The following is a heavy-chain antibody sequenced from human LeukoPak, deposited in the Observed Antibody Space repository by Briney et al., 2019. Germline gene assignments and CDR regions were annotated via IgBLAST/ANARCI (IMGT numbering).Heavy chain of an antibody. CDR3: ARARVLYYFDY. J-gene: IGHJ4*02. CDR1: GFTFSGDW. V-gene: IGHV3-7*04. CDR2: VNQDESEK. Sequence: PGGSLRLSCAASGFTFSGDWMSWVRQAPGKGLEWVANVNQDESEKFSVDSVWGRFTISRDNAKNSVYLQMHSLRAEDTAVYYCARARVLYYFDYWGQGTLVTVSS.